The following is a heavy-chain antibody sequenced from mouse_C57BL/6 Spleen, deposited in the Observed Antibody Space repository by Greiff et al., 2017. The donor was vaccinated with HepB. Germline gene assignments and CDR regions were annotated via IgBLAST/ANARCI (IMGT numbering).Heavy chain of an antibody. CDR3: ARYDGYDDY. CDR2: INPGSGGT. V-gene: IGHV1-54*01. Sequence: QVQLKQSGAELVRPGTSVKVSCKASGYAFTNYLIEWVKQRPGPGLEWIGVINPGSGGTNYNEKFKGKATLTADKSSSTAYMQLSSLTSEDSAVYFCARYDGYDDYWGQGTTLTVSS. D-gene: IGHD2-2*01. J-gene: IGHJ2*01. CDR1: GYAFTNYL.